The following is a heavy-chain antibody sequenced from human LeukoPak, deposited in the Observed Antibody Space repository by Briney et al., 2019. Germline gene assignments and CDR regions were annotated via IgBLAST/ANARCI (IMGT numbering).Heavy chain of an antibody. D-gene: IGHD4-11*01. V-gene: IGHV4-59*08. J-gene: IGHJ4*02. Sequence: PSETLSLTCTVSGGSISSYYWSWIRQPPGKGLEWIGYISYSGYTNYNPSLKSRVTISVDTSKNQFSPKLSSVTAADTAVYYCARHDYSNPRLDYWGQGTLVTVSS. CDR2: ISYSGYT. CDR3: ARHDYSNPRLDY. CDR1: GGSISSYY.